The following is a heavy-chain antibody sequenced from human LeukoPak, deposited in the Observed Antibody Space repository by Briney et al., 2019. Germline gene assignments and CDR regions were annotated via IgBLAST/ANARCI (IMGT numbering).Heavy chain of an antibody. CDR3: AKGSSGYFVDL. J-gene: IGHJ5*02. V-gene: IGHV3-23*01. CDR2: ISNDGGGT. CDR1: GFIFNNYG. D-gene: IGHD3-22*01. Sequence: TGGSLRLSCAASGFIFNNYGLIWVRQAPGKGLEWVSAISNDGGGTNYADFVKGRFTISRDNSKNTLFLQMNSLRAEGTALYYCAKGSSGYFVDLWGQGTLVTVSS.